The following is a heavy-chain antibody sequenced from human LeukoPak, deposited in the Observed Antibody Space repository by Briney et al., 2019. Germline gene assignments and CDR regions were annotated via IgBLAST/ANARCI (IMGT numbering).Heavy chain of an antibody. CDR2: ISGSGGST. V-gene: IGHV3-23*01. D-gene: IGHD6-6*01. J-gene: IGHJ4*02. Sequence: GGSLRLSCAASGFTFSSYAMSWVRQARGKGLEWVSAISGSGGSTYYADSVKGRFTISRDNSKNTLYLQMNSLRAEDTAVYYCATLSAIEYSRSYANFDYWGQGTLVTVSS. CDR1: GFTFSSYA. CDR3: ATLSAIEYSRSYANFDY.